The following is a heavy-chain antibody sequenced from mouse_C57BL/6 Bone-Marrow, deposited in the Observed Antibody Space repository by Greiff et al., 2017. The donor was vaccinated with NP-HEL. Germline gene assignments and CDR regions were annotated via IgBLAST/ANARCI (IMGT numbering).Heavy chain of an antibody. J-gene: IGHJ4*01. D-gene: IGHD1-1*01. CDR3: APSIYYYGSSPFYYAMDY. V-gene: IGHV1-74*01. CDR2: IHPSDSDT. CDR1: GYTFTSYW. Sequence: QVQLQQPGAELVKPGASVKVSCKASGYTFTSYWMHWVKQRPGQGLEWIGRIHPSDSDTNYNQKFKGKATLTVDKSSSTAYMQLSSLTSEDSAVYYCAPSIYYYGSSPFYYAMDYWGQGTSVTVSS.